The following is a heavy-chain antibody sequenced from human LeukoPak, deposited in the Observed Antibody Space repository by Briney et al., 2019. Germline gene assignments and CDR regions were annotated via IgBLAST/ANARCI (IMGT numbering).Heavy chain of an antibody. CDR1: GYTFTNFA. CDR3: ARAGKNYGDYVDYYYGMDV. CDR2: INAGNGDT. J-gene: IGHJ6*02. D-gene: IGHD4-17*01. V-gene: IGHV1-3*01. Sequence: ASVKVSCKASGYTFTNFAMHWVRQAPGQRLEWMGWINAGNGDTKYSQNFQGRVTITRDTSASTVYMELNSLRSEDTAVYYCARAGKNYGDYVDYYYGMDVWGQGTTVTVSS.